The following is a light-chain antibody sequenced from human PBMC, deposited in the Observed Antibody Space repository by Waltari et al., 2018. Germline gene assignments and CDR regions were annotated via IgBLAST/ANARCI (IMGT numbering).Light chain of an antibody. CDR3: QVWDANTDPGV. V-gene: IGLV3-21*01. CDR1: NIESKS. Sequence: SYVLTQPPSVSVAPGETARLTCGGNNIESKSVHWYRQRPGQAPVLVISYDLDRPSGIPDRLSGSNSGKTATLTISRVEAGDEADYYCQVWDANTDPGVFGTGTEVTVL. J-gene: IGLJ1*01. CDR2: YDL.